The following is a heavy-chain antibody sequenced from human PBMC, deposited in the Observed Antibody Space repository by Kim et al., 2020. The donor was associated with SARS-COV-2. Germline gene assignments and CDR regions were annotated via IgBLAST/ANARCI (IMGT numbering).Heavy chain of an antibody. J-gene: IGHJ4*02. Sequence: NYNPSLKSRVTISVDTSKNQFSLKLSSVTAADTAVYYCARGGYSYGYVDYWGQGTLVTVSS. D-gene: IGHD5-18*01. CDR3: ARGGYSYGYVDY. V-gene: IGHV4-34*01.